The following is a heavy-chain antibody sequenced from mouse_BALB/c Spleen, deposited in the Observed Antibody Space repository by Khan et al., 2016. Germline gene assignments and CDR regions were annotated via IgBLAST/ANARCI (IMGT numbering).Heavy chain of an antibody. CDR3: ASVPYYDPGVFAY. Sequence: QVQLKQSGPGLVAPSQSLSITCTVSGFSLTGYGVNWVRQPPGKGLEWLGMIWGDGSTDYNSDLKSRLSLRQDNSKSQVFLTMNSLQTDDTARYYCASVPYYDPGVFAYWGQGTLVTVSA. V-gene: IGHV2-6-7*01. D-gene: IGHD2-4*01. CDR2: IWGDGST. CDR1: GFSLTGYG. J-gene: IGHJ3*01.